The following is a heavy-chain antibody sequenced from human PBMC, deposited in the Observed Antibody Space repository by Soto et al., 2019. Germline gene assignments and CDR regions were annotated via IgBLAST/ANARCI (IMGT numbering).Heavy chain of an antibody. J-gene: IGHJ4*01. CDR2: INHSGST. D-gene: IGHD6-19*01. Sequence: LSETLSLTCAVYGGSFSGYYWSWIRQPPGKGLEWIGEINHSGSTNYNPSLKSRVTISVDTSKNQFSLKLSSVTAADTAVYYCACGGGTAVAGSGYCFDYWGHGTLVTVSS. V-gene: IGHV4-34*01. CDR1: GGSFSGYY. CDR3: ACGGGTAVAGSGYCFDY.